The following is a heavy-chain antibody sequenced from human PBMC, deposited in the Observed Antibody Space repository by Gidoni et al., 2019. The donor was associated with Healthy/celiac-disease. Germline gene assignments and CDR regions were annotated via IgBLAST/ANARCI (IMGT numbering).Heavy chain of an antibody. J-gene: IGHJ3*02. V-gene: IGHV5-51*01. CDR1: GYSFTSYW. Sequence: EVQLVQSGAEVHKPGESLKISCKGSGYSFTSYWIGWVRQMPGKGLEWMGIIYPGDSDTRYSPSFQGQVTISADKSISTAYLQWSSLKASDTAMYYCARSGQQLRKPHIKNAFDIWGQGTMVTVSS. CDR3: ARSGQQLRKPHIKNAFDI. CDR2: IYPGDSDT. D-gene: IGHD6-13*01.